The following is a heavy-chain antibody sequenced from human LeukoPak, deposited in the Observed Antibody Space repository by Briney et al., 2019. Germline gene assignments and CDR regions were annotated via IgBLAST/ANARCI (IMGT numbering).Heavy chain of an antibody. CDR2: IKQGGSEK. D-gene: IGHD3-3*01. V-gene: IGHV3-7*01. CDR3: ARERQNKDFWSGGDY. J-gene: IGHJ4*02. Sequence: PGGSLRLSCSASGFTFITYWMSWVRQAPGRGLEWVANIKQGGSEKYNVDSVKGRFTVSRDNAKNTLYLQMNTLRPEDTALYYCARERQNKDFWSGGDYWGQGTLVTVSS. CDR1: GFTFITYW.